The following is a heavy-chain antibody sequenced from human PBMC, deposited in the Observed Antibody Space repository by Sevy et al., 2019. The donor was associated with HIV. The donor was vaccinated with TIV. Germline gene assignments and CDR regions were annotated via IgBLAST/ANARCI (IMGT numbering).Heavy chain of an antibody. Sequence: GGSLRLSCAASGFTFSSYSMNWVRQAPGKGLEWVSSISSSSGYVFHADSVKGRFTISRDNAKNSLYLQMNSLRAEDTAVYYCARWDADRRWYFDYWGQGTLVTVSS. J-gene: IGHJ4*02. CDR2: ISSSSGYV. V-gene: IGHV3-21*01. CDR3: ARWDADRRWYFDY. D-gene: IGHD1-26*01. CDR1: GFTFSSYS.